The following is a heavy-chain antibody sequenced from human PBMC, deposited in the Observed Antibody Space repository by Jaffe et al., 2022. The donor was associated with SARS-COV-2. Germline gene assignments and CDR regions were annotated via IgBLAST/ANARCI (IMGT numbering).Heavy chain of an antibody. CDR3: ARFQFRTAFGMDV. D-gene: IGHD6-25*01. Sequence: QVQLQESGPGLVKPSETLSLTCTVSGGSISSYYWSWIRQPPGKGLEWIGYIYYSGSTNYNPSLKSRVTISVDTSKNQFSLKLSSVTAADTAVYYCARFQFRTAFGMDVWGQGTTVTVSS. CDR2: IYYSGST. V-gene: IGHV4-59*01. CDR1: GGSISSYY. J-gene: IGHJ6*02.